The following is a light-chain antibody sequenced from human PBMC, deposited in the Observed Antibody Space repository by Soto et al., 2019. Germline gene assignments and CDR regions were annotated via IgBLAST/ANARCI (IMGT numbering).Light chain of an antibody. CDR2: AAS. CDR3: LSGHSRP. CDR1: QGLSSY. V-gene: IGKV1-12*02. J-gene: IGKJ4*01. Sequence: DIQMTKSPSSVSASVVDRVTITCRASQGLSSYLAWYQQKPGKAPKLLIYAASNLQSGVPSRFSGSGSVTDFTLTISSLQPEDFATYFCLSGHSRPFGGGTKVEIK.